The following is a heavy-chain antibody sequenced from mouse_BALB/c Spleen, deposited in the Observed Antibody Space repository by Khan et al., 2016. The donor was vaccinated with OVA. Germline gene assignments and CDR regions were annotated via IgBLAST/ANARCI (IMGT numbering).Heavy chain of an antibody. CDR3: ARTARIKY. V-gene: IGHV3-2*02. J-gene: IGHJ2*01. CDR1: GYSIASGYG. CDR2: ISYSGST. Sequence: EVQLQESGPGLVKPSQSLSLTCTVTGYSIASGYGWNWIRQFPGNKLEWMGNISYSGSTNYNPSLKSRISITRDTSTNQFFLQLNSVTTEDTATYYCARTARIKYWGQGTTLTVSS. D-gene: IGHD1-2*01.